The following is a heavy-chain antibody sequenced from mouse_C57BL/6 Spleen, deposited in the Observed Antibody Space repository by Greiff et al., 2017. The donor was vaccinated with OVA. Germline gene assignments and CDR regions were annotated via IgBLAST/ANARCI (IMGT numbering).Heavy chain of an antibody. CDR3: ASITTVGYFDV. Sequence: DVKLQESGAELVKPGASVKLSCTASGFNIKDYYMHWVKQRTEQGLEWIGRIDPEDGETKYAPKFQGKATIPADTSSNTAYLQLSSLTSEDTAVYYCASITTVGYFDVWGTGTTVTVSS. D-gene: IGHD1-1*01. V-gene: IGHV14-2*01. CDR2: IDPEDGET. CDR1: GFNIKDYY. J-gene: IGHJ1*03.